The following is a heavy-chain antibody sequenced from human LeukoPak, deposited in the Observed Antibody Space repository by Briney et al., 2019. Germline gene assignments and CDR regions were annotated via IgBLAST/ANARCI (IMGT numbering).Heavy chain of an antibody. V-gene: IGHV3-33*06. CDR2: IWYDGSYT. CDR1: GFTFSSYG. CDR3: AKPTRGDGSFLLDY. J-gene: IGHJ4*02. D-gene: IGHD1-26*01. Sequence: PGRSLRLSCAASGFTFSSYGMHWVRQAPGKGLEWVAVIWYDGSYTYYADSVKGRFTISRDNSRNTLYLQMNSLRAEDTAVYYCAKPTRGDGSFLLDYWGQGTLVTVSS.